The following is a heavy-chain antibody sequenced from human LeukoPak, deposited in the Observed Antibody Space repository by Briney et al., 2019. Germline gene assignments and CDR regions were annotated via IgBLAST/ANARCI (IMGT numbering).Heavy chain of an antibody. V-gene: IGHV3-15*01. CDR1: GFTFSNAW. J-gene: IGHJ4*02. D-gene: IGHD2-2*03. CDR2: IKSKTDGGTT. CDR3: TTLIGWIRPPPRDDY. Sequence: SGGSLRLSCAASGFTFSNAWMSWVRQAPGKGLEWVGRIKSKTDGGTTDYAAPVKGRFTISRDDSKNTLYLQMNSLKTEDTAVYYCTTLIGWIRPPPRDDYWGQGTLVTVSS.